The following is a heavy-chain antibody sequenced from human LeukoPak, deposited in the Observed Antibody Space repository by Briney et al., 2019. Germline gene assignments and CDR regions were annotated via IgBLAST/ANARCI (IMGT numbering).Heavy chain of an antibody. CDR3: ARDSGHRGAPFDP. CDR2: ISYDGSNK. Sequence: PGGSLRLSCAASGFTFSSYAMHWVRQAPGKGLEWVAVISYDGSNKYYADSVKGRFTISRDNSKNTLYLQMNSLRAEDTAVYYCARDSGHRGAPFDPWGQGTLVTVSS. J-gene: IGHJ5*02. V-gene: IGHV3-30*04. CDR1: GFTFSSYA.